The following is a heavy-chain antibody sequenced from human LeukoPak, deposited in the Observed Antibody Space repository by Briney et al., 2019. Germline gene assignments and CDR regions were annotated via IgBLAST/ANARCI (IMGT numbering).Heavy chain of an antibody. CDR2: VNVNGGST. Sequence: PGGSLRLSCTGSGFTFSSYAMSWVRQAPGKGLEWVSAVNVNGGSTYYADSVKGRFTISRDNSKNTLYLQMNSLGAEDTAVYCCAKSPHQNYYQSTGYYWVGDHWGQGSLVTVSS. J-gene: IGHJ4*02. CDR1: GFTFSSYA. V-gene: IGHV3-23*01. CDR3: AKSPHQNYYQSTGYYWVGDH. D-gene: IGHD3-22*01.